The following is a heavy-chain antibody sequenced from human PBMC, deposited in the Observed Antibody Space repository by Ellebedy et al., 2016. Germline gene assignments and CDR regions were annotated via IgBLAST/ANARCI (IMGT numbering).Heavy chain of an antibody. CDR1: GGSFSGYY. J-gene: IGHJ4*02. V-gene: IGHV4-34*01. D-gene: IGHD5-12*01. CDR3: ARPGTGYSGYSFDY. Sequence: SETLSLTXAVYGGSFSGYYWGWIRKPPGKGLEWIGEINHSGSTNYNPSLKSRVTISVDTSKNQFSLKLSSVTAADTAVYYCARPGTGYSGYSFDYWGQGTLVTVSS. CDR2: INHSGST.